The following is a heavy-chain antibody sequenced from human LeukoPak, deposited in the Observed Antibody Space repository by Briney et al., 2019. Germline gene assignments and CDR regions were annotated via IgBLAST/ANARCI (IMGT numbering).Heavy chain of an antibody. CDR3: ARGRGWGTFDI. J-gene: IGHJ3*02. Sequence: PGRSLRLSSAASGSTFSSYDMHWGRQGTGKGLGWVSAIGTAGDTYYPGSVKGRFTTSRENAKNSLYLQMNSLRVGDTAVYYCARGRGWGTFDIWGQGTMVTVSS. D-gene: IGHD3-10*01. CDR2: IGTAGDT. CDR1: GSTFSSYD. V-gene: IGHV3-13*04.